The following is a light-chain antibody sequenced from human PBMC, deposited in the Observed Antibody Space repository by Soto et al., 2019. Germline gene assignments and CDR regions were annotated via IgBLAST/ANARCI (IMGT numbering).Light chain of an antibody. V-gene: IGKV3D-15*01. CDR2: DAS. Sequence: MTQSPASLSASPGERVTLSCRASQNIRSSLAWYKQRPGQAPRLLIYDASRRVTGIPPRFSGSGSGTEFTLTLSSLQPEDFAVYYCQQYRSWPRTFGQGTKVDI. CDR3: QQYRSWPRT. CDR1: QNIRSS. J-gene: IGKJ1*01.